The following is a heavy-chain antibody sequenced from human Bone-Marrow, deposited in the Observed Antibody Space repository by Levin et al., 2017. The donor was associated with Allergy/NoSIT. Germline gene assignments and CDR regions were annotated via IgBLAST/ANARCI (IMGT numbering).Heavy chain of an antibody. CDR1: GFSFSGFD. Sequence: AGGSLRLSCKASGFSFSGFDMNWVRQAPGKGLEWVSYISYSSTYIYYADSVKGRFTISRDDAKNSLYLQMNSLRDEDTAVYYCARDEGYCSRTSCSHFDYWGQGTLVTVSS. D-gene: IGHD2-2*01. V-gene: IGHV3-48*02. J-gene: IGHJ4*02. CDR2: ISYSSTYI. CDR3: ARDEGYCSRTSCSHFDY.